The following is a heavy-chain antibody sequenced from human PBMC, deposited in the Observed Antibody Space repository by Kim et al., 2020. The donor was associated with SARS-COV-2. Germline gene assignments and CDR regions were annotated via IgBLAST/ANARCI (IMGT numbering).Heavy chain of an antibody. CDR2: THSGGST. V-gene: IGHV4-39*01. D-gene: IGHD3-10*01. Sequence: SETLSLTCGVSGVSVSSSGYYWGWIRQSPGQGLEWIGTTHSGGSTYYNSSLGSRVTISVDTSRSQFSLKPTSVTVADTGVCYCARQPGKNWFYPWGPG. CDR3: ARQPGKNWFYP. J-gene: IGHJ5*02. CDR1: GVSVSSSGYY.